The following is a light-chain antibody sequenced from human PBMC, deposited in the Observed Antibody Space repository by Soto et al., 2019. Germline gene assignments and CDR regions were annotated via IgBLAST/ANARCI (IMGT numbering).Light chain of an antibody. J-gene: IGKJ4*01. CDR1: QTLYNN. V-gene: IGKV3-15*01. CDR2: GAS. CDR3: QQYSAWPIT. Sequence: EIVMTQSPATLSVSPGERATISCRASQTLYNNLAWYQQKLGQAPRLLIYGASARATDIPARFSGSGSGTEFTLTISGLQSEDFAIYYCQQYSAWPITFGGGTKVEIK.